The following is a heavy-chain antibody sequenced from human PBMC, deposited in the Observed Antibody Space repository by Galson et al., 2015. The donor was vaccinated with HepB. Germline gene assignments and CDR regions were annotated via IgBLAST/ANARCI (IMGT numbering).Heavy chain of an antibody. V-gene: IGHV1-18*01. D-gene: IGHD5-24*01. CDR1: RYTFTKFR. Sequence: SVKVSCKAYRYTFTKFRISWVRQAPGQGLEWMGWINPSNGNTNYAQKFQGRVIMTTDTTKSTTYMELRRLRSDDTAVYYCARGGMATIGGPTFDYWGQGTLVTVSS. J-gene: IGHJ4*02. CDR3: ARGGMATIGGPTFDY. CDR2: INPSNGNT.